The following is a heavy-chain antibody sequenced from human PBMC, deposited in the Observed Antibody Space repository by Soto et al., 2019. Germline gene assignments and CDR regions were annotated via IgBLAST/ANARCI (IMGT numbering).Heavy chain of an antibody. J-gene: IGHJ5*01. D-gene: IGHD6-13*01. CDR3: ARGQGGYSSSWHDS. CDR2: INSDGSST. Sequence: GGSLRLSCAASGFTLGSYWMHWVRQVPGKGLAWVSRINSDGSSTSYADSVKGRFTISKDNAKNTLYLQMSSLRVEDTAVYYCARGQGGYSSSWHDSWGQGTLVTVS. CDR1: GFTLGSYW. V-gene: IGHV3-74*01.